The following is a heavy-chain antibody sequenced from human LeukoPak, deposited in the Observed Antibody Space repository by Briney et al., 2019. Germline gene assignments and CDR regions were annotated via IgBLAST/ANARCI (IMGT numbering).Heavy chain of an antibody. CDR1: RFTFSSYE. Sequence: PGGSLRLSCSASRFTFSSYEMNWLPRAPGKGLESVAYIRSSGSITYYADSVKGRLTTSRDNANNSESVLMNSLRAEATAVYYCARDKASPFTYYGMDVWGQGTTVTVSS. D-gene: IGHD6-6*01. CDR3: ARDKASPFTYYGMDV. CDR2: IRSSGSIT. J-gene: IGHJ6*02. V-gene: IGHV3-48*03.